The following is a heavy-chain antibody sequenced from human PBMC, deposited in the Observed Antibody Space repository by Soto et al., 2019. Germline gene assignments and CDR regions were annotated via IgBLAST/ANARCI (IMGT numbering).Heavy chain of an antibody. CDR3: AREGRSYGMDV. CDR1: GFTFSSYA. Sequence: QVQLVESGGGVVQPGRSLRLSCAASGFTFSSYAMHWVRQAPGKGLEWVAVISYDGSNKYYADSVKGRFTISRDNSKNTLYLQMNSLRAEDTAVYYCAREGRSYGMDVWGQGTTVTVSS. CDR2: ISYDGSNK. J-gene: IGHJ6*02. V-gene: IGHV3-30-3*01.